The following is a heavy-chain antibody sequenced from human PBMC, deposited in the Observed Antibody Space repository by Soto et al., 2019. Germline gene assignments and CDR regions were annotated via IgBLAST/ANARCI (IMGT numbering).Heavy chain of an antibody. D-gene: IGHD1-26*01. V-gene: IGHV1-8*01. J-gene: IGHJ5*02. CDR1: GLTFIICG. CDR2: MNPNNGNA. Sequence: SAKIACEASGLTFIICGFGWVRQADGQGLEWMGWMNPNNGNAGFAQKFRGRINMTRNTSISTAYLELSSLRSDDSAVYFCARRKERSRPYCLDLWGQRTHFSVSS. CDR3: ARRKERSRPYCLDL.